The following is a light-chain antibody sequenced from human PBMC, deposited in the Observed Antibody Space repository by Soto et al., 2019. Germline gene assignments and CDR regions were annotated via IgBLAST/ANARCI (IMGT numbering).Light chain of an antibody. CDR2: AAS. J-gene: IGKJ4*01. Sequence: AIQMTQSPSSLSASVGDRSTITCRARQEIRNYLGWYPQKPGKAPKLLTYAASMLQSGVPSRFSGSRSGTDFTLTISSLQPEDFATYYCLQDYNYPLTFGGGTKVEIK. CDR3: LQDYNYPLT. CDR1: QEIRNY. V-gene: IGKV1-6*01.